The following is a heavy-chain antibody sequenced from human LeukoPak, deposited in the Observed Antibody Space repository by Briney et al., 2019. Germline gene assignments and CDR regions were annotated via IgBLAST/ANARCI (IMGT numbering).Heavy chain of an antibody. J-gene: IGHJ6*03. V-gene: IGHV4-38-2*02. CDR2: IYHSGST. CDR3: ARGGSSSWSTYYYYYYMDV. D-gene: IGHD6-13*01. Sequence: SETLSLTCTVSGYSISSGYYWGWIRQPPGKGLEWIGSIYHSGSTYYNPSLKSRVTISVDTSKNQFSLKLSSVTAADTAVYYCARGGSSSWSTYYYYYYMDVWGKGTTVTISS. CDR1: GYSISSGYY.